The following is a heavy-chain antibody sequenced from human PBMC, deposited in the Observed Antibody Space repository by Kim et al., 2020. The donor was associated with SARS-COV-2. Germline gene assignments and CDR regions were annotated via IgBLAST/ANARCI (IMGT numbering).Heavy chain of an antibody. J-gene: IGHJ4*02. D-gene: IGHD5-12*01. CDR3: ARDWEATNPAGYYFDY. Sequence: SVKGRFTIARDNSKNTLYLQMNSLRAEDTAVYYCARDWEATNPAGYYFDYWGQGTLVTVSS. V-gene: IGHV3-30*07.